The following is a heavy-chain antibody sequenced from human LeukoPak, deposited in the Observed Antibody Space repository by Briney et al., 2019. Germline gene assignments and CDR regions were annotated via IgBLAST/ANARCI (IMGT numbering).Heavy chain of an antibody. V-gene: IGHV4-59*12. Sequence: LETLSLTCTVSGGSISSYYWSWIRQPPGKGLEWIGYIYYSGSTNYNPSLKSRVTISVDTSKNQFSLKLSSVTAADTAVYYCARDYPFGELSYYYYMDVWGKGTTVTVSS. CDR1: GGSISSYY. CDR2: IYYSGST. D-gene: IGHD3-10*01. J-gene: IGHJ6*03. CDR3: ARDYPFGELSYYYYMDV.